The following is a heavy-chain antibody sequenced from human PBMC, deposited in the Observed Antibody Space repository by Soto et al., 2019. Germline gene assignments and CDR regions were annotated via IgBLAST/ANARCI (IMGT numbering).Heavy chain of an antibody. CDR1: GGSMSSYY. Sequence: SETLSLTCTVSGGSMSSYYWTWIRQPPGKGLEWIGHIYYSGSTYYTPSLRGRVTISVDTSKNQFSLNLNSVTAADTAVYYCVRDRGSSWMYKWFDPWGQGTQVTVSS. CDR2: IYYSGST. CDR3: VRDRGSSWMYKWFDP. J-gene: IGHJ5*02. V-gene: IGHV4-4*08. D-gene: IGHD2-2*01.